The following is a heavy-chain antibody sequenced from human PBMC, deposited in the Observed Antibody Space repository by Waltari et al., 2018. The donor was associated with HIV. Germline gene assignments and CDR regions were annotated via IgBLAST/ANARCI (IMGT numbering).Heavy chain of an antibody. Sequence: QLQLQESGPGLVKPSETLSLTCTVSGGSISSSSYYWGWIRQPPGKVLEWIGSIYYSGRTYYNPSRKSRVTISVDTSKNQFSLKLSSVTAADTAVYYCARERRPDAFDIWGQGTMVTVSS. V-gene: IGHV4-39*02. CDR2: IYYSGRT. J-gene: IGHJ3*02. CDR1: GGSISSSSYY. CDR3: ARERRPDAFDI.